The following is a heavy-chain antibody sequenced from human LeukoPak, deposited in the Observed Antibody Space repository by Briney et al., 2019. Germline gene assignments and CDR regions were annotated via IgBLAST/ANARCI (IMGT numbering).Heavy chain of an antibody. CDR3: ARGVYPRIFDY. J-gene: IGHJ4*02. D-gene: IGHD1-14*01. Sequence: PSETLSLTCAVYGGSFSGYYWSWIRQPPGKGLEWIGEINHSGSTNYNPSLKSRVTISVDTSKNQFSLKLSSVTAADTAVYYCARGVYPRIFDYWGQGTLVTVSS. V-gene: IGHV4-34*01. CDR2: INHSGST. CDR1: GGSFSGYY.